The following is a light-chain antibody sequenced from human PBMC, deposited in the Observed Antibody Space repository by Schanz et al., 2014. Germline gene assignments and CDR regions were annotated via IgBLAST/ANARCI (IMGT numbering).Light chain of an antibody. J-gene: IGKJ1*01. CDR2: GAS. CDR3: QQYNNCPPWT. Sequence: EILITQSPATLSVSPGQRATLSCRASHSVTSNLAWYQQKPGQAPRLLIYGASTRATGIPARFSGSGSGTDFTLTISSLQSDDFAFYYCQQYNNCPPWTFGQGTKVEIK. V-gene: IGKV3-15*01. CDR1: HSVTSN.